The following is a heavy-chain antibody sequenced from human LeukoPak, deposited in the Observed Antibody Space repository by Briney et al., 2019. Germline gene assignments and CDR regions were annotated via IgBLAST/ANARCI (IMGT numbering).Heavy chain of an antibody. V-gene: IGHV4-59*02. J-gene: IGHJ3*01. CDR2: IYYTGST. Sequence: PSETLSLTCTVSGGSVSSHYWSWIWQPPGTGLEWIGDIYYTGSTNHNPSLKSRVTISVDTSENRFSLRLSSVTAADTAVYYCARDSIEGNYYQLYAFDLWGQGTMVTVSS. D-gene: IGHD1-26*01. CDR1: GGSVSSHY. CDR3: ARDSIEGNYYQLYAFDL.